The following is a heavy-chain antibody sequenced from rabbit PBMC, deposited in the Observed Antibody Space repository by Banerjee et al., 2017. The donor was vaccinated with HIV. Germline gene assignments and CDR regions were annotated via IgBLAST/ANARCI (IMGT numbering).Heavy chain of an antibody. D-gene: IGHD1-1*01. Sequence: QSLEESGGDLVKPGGSLTLTCTASGFSFSSDYDMCWVRQAPGKGLEWIGWIGSDGSAYYASWVNGRFTLSRENNQNTVSLQLNSLTAADTATYFCARDGAYGDSSGYSWFKLWGPGTLVTVS. V-gene: IGHV1S40*01. CDR1: GFSFSSDYD. J-gene: IGHJ4*01. CDR3: ARDGAYGDSSGYSWFKL. CDR2: IGSDGSA.